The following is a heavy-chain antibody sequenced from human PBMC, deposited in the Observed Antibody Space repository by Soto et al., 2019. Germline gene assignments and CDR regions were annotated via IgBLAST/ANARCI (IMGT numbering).Heavy chain of an antibody. D-gene: IGHD6-13*01. CDR3: ARGAKQQQPGLQQNWFDP. V-gene: IGHV3-23*01. Sequence: EVQLLESGGGLVQPGGSLRLSCAASGFTFSSYAMSWVRQAPGKGLEWVSAISGSGGSTYYADSVKGRFTISRDNSKNTLYLQMNSLRAEDTAVYYCARGAKQQQPGLQQNWFDPWGQGTLVTVSS. CDR2: ISGSGGST. CDR1: GFTFSSYA. J-gene: IGHJ5*02.